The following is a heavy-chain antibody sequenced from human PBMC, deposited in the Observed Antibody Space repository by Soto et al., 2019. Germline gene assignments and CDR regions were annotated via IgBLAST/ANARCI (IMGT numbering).Heavy chain of an antibody. CDR1: GGSISSGGYY. CDR2: IYYSGST. J-gene: IGHJ6*02. V-gene: IGHV4-31*03. CDR3: ESSPGGGRQPGYSFYGMDV. D-gene: IGHD3-16*01. Sequence: PSETLSLTCTVSGGSISSGGYYWSWIRQHPGKGLEWIGYIYYSGSTYYNPSLKSRVTISVDTSKNQFSLKLSSVTAADTAVYYCESSPGGGRQPGYSFYGMDVRGQVTTVPI.